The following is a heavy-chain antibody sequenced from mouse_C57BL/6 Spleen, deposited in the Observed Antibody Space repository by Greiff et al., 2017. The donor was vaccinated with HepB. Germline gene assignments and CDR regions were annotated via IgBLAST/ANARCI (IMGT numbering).Heavy chain of an antibody. Sequence: VQLQQSGPELVKPGASVKISCKASGYAFSSSWMNWVKQRPGKGLEWIGRIYPGDGDTNYNGKFKGKATLTADKSSSTAYMQLSILTSEDSAVYFCARRAYDGYSFDYWGQGTTLTVSS. D-gene: IGHD2-3*01. J-gene: IGHJ2*01. V-gene: IGHV1-82*01. CDR3: ARRAYDGYSFDY. CDR1: GYAFSSSW. CDR2: IYPGDGDT.